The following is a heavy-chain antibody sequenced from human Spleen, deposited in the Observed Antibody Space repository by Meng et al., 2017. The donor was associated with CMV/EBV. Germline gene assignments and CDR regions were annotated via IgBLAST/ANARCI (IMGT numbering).Heavy chain of an antibody. Sequence: GGSLRLSCAASGFTFRSYEMTWVRQAPGKGLEWVSYISGSGVVIYYADSVKGRFTVSRERAKNSLYLQMNSLRAEDTAVYYCSRAYQLLPDYWGQGTLVTVSS. V-gene: IGHV3-48*03. CDR1: GFTFRSYE. D-gene: IGHD2-2*01. J-gene: IGHJ4*02. CDR3: SRAYQLLPDY. CDR2: ISGSGVVI.